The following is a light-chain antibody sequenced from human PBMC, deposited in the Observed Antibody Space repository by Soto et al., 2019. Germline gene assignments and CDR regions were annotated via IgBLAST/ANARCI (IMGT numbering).Light chain of an antibody. J-gene: IGLJ3*02. Sequence: QSVLTQPPSASGTPGQRVTISCSGSSSNIGSNNVNWYQQLPGTAPKLLIYGNNQRPSGVPDRFSGSKSGTSASLAISGLQSEDEADYYCAAWDDSLNGPRFGGGTQLTVL. CDR3: AAWDDSLNGPR. CDR2: GNN. V-gene: IGLV1-44*01. CDR1: SSNIGSNN.